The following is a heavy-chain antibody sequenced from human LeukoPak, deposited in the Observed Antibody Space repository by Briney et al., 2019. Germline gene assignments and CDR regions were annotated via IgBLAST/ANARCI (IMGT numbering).Heavy chain of an antibody. Sequence: PSETLSLTCTVSGGSISSYYWSWIRQPPGKGLEWIGYIYYSGSTNYNPSLKSRVTISVDTSKNQFSLKLSSVTAADTAVYYCARRATSGNYQMLHFDSWGQGILVTVSS. J-gene: IGHJ4*02. D-gene: IGHD1-7*01. CDR1: GGSISSYY. CDR3: ARRATSGNYQMLHFDS. CDR2: IYYSGST. V-gene: IGHV4-59*08.